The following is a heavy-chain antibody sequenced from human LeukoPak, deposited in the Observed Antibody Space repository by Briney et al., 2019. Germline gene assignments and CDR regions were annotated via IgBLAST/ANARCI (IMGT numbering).Heavy chain of an antibody. CDR1: GFTFRNYW. J-gene: IGHJ4*02. Sequence: GGSLRLSCVASGFTFRNYWMSWVRQAPGTGLEWVANIKQDGSEKYYVDSVKGRFTVSRDNAKNSLYLQMNSLRAEDTAVYYCTTRGGSFSIFDYWGQGTLVTVSS. CDR2: IKQDGSEK. CDR3: TTRGGSFSIFDY. D-gene: IGHD1-26*01. V-gene: IGHV3-7*01.